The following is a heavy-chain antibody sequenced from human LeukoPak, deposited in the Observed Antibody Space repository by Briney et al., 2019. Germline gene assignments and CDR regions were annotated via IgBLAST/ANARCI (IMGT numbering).Heavy chain of an antibody. CDR3: ARWYSRGWDYYFDY. J-gene: IGHJ4*02. D-gene: IGHD6-19*01. CDR2: TYYSGNT. CDR1: GGSFSGYY. V-gene: IGHV4-34*01. Sequence: SETLSLTCAVYGGSFSGYYWGWMRQPPGKGLEWIGSTYYSGNTYYNPSLKSRVTISVDTSKNQFSLKLSSVTAADTAVYYCARWYSRGWDYYFDYWGQGTLVTVSS.